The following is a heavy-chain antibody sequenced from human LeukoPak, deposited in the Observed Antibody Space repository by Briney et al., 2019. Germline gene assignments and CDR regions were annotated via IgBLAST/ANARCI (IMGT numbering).Heavy chain of an antibody. J-gene: IGHJ5*02. Sequence: PSETLSLTCTVSGGSISSSNYYWGWIRQPPGNGLEWLGSIYYSGSTYYNPCLKSRGTISVDTSKNQFSLKLGSVTAADTAVDYCARDEWELQDGVWYNWFDPWGQGTLVTVSS. CDR2: IYYSGST. CDR1: GGSISSSNYY. V-gene: IGHV4-39*02. D-gene: IGHD1-26*01. CDR3: ARDEWELQDGVWYNWFDP.